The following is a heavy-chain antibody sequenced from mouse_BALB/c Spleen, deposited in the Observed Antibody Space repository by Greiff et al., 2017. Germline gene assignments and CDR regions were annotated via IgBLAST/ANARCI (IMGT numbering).Heavy chain of an antibody. J-gene: IGHJ4*01. CDR2: INPSTGYT. CDR1: GYTFTSYW. Sequence: QVHVKQSGAELAKPGASVKMSCKASGYTFTSYWMHWVKQRPGQGLEWIGYINPSTGYTEYNQKFKDKATLTADKSSSTAYMQLSSLTSEDSAVYYCASYGSTYYAMDYWGQGTSVTVSS. D-gene: IGHD1-1*01. CDR3: ASYGSTYYAMDY. V-gene: IGHV1-7*01.